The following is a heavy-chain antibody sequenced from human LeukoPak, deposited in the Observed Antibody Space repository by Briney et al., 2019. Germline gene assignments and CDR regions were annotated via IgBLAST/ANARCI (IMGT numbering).Heavy chain of an antibody. J-gene: IGHJ6*03. D-gene: IGHD3-10*01. CDR1: GGSFSGYY. CDR2: INHSGST. V-gene: IGHV4-34*01. CDR3: QVRGQDYYYYMDV. Sequence: SETPSLTCAVYGGSFSGYYWSWIRQPPGKGLEWIGEINHSGSTNYNPSLKSRVTISVDTSKNQFSLKLSSVTAADTAVYYCQVRGQDYYYYMDVWGKGTTVTISS.